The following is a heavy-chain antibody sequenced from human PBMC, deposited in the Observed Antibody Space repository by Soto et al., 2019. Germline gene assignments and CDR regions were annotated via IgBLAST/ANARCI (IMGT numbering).Heavy chain of an antibody. CDR3: ARVPPSYYDSSGYYPFDY. CDR2: IIPIFGTA. J-gene: IGHJ4*02. V-gene: IGHV1-69*01. Sequence: QVQLVQSGAEVKKPGSSVKVSCKASGGTFSSYAISWVGQAPGQGLEWMGGIIPIFGTANYAQKFQGRVTITADESTSTAYMELSSLRSEDTAVYYCARVPPSYYDSSGYYPFDYWGQGTLVTVSS. CDR1: GGTFSSYA. D-gene: IGHD3-22*01.